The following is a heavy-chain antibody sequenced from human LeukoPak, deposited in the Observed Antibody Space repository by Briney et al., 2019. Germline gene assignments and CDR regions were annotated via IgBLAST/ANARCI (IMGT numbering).Heavy chain of an antibody. Sequence: GGTLRLSCAASGFTFSSYGMSWVRQAPGKGLEWVSSISGSGGSTYYADSVRGQFAISRDNSKNTVYLQMNSLRAEDTAVYYCAKAAGSSWYWYFDLWGRGTLVTVSS. CDR3: AKAAGSSWYWYFDL. CDR2: ISGSGGST. CDR1: GFTFSSYG. V-gene: IGHV3-23*01. J-gene: IGHJ2*01. D-gene: IGHD6-13*01.